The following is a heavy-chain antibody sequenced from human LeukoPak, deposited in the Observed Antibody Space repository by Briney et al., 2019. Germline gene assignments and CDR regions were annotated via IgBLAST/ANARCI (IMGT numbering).Heavy chain of an antibody. D-gene: IGHD3-10*01. Sequence: ASLKVSWKASGYTFTSYAIHWVRQAPGQGLEWMGWITPSGGTNYPQKFLGRVAITWDTSITTAYMDLSRLTSDDTAVYYCARDLDYYGSGSFFNIWGQGTMVTVAS. CDR1: GYTFTSYA. CDR2: ITPSGGT. V-gene: IGHV1-2*02. J-gene: IGHJ3*02. CDR3: ARDLDYYGSGSFFNI.